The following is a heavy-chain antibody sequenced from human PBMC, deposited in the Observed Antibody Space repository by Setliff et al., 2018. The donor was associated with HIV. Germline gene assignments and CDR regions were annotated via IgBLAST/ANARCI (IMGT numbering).Heavy chain of an antibody. D-gene: IGHD5-12*01. CDR3: ARDWRSGYDSNFDY. V-gene: IGHV3-7*01. CDR1: GFAFSSHQ. J-gene: IGHJ4*02. CDR2: IRQDGTDK. Sequence: SLKISCAASGFAFSSHQMSWVRQAPGKGLEWVAKIRQDGTDKYYVDSVKGRFTISRDNAKNSLYLQMNSLRAEDTAIYYCARDWRSGYDSNFDYWGQGTLVTVSS.